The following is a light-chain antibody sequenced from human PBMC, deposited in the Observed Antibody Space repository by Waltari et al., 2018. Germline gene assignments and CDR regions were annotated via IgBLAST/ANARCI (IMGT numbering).Light chain of an antibody. J-gene: IGKJ3*01. V-gene: IGKV3-15*01. CDR1: QSVSSN. CDR3: QQYNNWLIFT. Sequence: EIVMTQSPATLSVSPGERATLSCRASQSVSSNLAWYQQKPGQAPRLLIYGASTRATGIPARFSGSGSGTEFTLTISSLQSEDFAVYYCQQYNNWLIFTFGPGTKVDIK. CDR2: GAS.